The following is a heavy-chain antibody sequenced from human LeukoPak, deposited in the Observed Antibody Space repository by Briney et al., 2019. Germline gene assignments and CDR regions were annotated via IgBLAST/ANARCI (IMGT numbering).Heavy chain of an antibody. CDR3: AKDIRRGFDYPNSLDS. CDR1: GFTFSDYY. D-gene: IGHD4-11*01. J-gene: IGHJ4*02. Sequence: GGSLRLFCAASGFTFSDYYMSWVRQAPGKGLEWVAVIWSDGSNRFYSDSVKGRFAISRDDSNDMVYLQINGLRADDTAVYYCAKDIRRGFDYPNSLDSWGQGTLVIVSS. CDR2: IWSDGSNR. V-gene: IGHV3-33*06.